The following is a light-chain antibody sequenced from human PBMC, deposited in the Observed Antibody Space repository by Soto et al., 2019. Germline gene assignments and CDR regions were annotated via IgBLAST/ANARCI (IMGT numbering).Light chain of an antibody. CDR1: QSVSSN. CDR2: DAY. CDR3: QQYNNWPPIT. J-gene: IGKJ5*01. V-gene: IGKV3D-15*01. Sequence: EIVLTQSPGTLSLSPGERVTLSCRASQSVSSNFLAWYQQKPGQAPRLLIYDAYNRATGIPPRFSGSGSGTEFTPTISSLQSEDFAVYYCQQYNNWPPITFGQGTRLEIK.